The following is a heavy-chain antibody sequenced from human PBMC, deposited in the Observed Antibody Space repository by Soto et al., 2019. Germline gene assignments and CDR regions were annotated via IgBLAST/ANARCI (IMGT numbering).Heavy chain of an antibody. CDR3: AKYLVQMAGADY. J-gene: IGHJ4*02. Sequence: EVQLLESGGGLVQPGGSLRLSCAASGFTFNNYAMGWVRQAPGKGLEWVSSISGSAITIYYADSVKGRFTISRDNAKNTLYLQMNSLRVDDTAVYYCAKYLVQMAGADYWGQGTLVTVSS. CDR1: GFTFNNYA. V-gene: IGHV3-23*01. CDR2: ISGSAITI. D-gene: IGHD6-19*01.